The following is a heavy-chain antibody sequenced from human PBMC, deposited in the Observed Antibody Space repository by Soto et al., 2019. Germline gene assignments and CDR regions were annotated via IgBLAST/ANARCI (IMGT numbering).Heavy chain of an antibody. V-gene: IGHV3-23*01. D-gene: IGHD2-2*01. CDR2: ISGSGGST. CDR3: AKDLSPYHRVVVVPAAPDAFDI. J-gene: IGHJ3*02. CDR1: GFTFSSYA. Sequence: HPGGSLRLSCAASGFTFSSYAMSWVRQAPGKGLEWVSAISGSGGSTYYADSVKGRFTISRDNSKNTLYLQMNSLRAEDTAVYYCAKDLSPYHRVVVVPAAPDAFDIWGQGTMVTVSS.